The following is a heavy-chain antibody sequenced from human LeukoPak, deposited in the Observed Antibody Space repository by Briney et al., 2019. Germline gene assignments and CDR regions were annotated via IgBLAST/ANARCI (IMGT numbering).Heavy chain of an antibody. D-gene: IGHD3-9*01. Sequence: SETLSLTCTVSGGSISSYYWSWIRQPPGKGLEWIGYIYYSGSTIYNPSLKSRVTISVDTSKNQFFLRLSSVTAADTAVYYCARDFDWFDYWGQGTPVTVSS. CDR1: GGSISSYY. V-gene: IGHV4-59*12. CDR3: ARDFDWFDY. J-gene: IGHJ4*02. CDR2: IYYSGST.